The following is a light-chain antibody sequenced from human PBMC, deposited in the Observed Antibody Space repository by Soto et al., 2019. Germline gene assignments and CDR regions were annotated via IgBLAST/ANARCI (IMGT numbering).Light chain of an antibody. V-gene: IGLV1-47*02. CDR2: SNN. Sequence: QSVLTQPPSASGTPGQRVTISCSGSSSNIGTNYVYWYQQLPGTAPKLLIYSNNQRPSGVPDRFSGSKSGTSASLAISGLRSEDEAHYYCAAWDDSLRGPVFGGGTKVTVL. J-gene: IGLJ2*01. CDR1: SSNIGTNY. CDR3: AAWDDSLRGPV.